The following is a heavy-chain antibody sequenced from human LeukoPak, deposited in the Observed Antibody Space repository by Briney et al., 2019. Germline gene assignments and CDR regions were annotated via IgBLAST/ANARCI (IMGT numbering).Heavy chain of an antibody. CDR1: GGSISSSSYY. CDR3: AYPFTSIAAAGHVDY. Sequence: SETLSLTCTVSGGSISSSSYYWGWIRQPPGKGLEWIGSIYYSGSTYYSPSLKNRVTISVDTSKNQVSLKLSFVTAADTAVYYCAYPFTSIAAAGHVDYWGQGTLVTVSS. D-gene: IGHD6-13*01. V-gene: IGHV4-39*07. J-gene: IGHJ4*02. CDR2: IYYSGST.